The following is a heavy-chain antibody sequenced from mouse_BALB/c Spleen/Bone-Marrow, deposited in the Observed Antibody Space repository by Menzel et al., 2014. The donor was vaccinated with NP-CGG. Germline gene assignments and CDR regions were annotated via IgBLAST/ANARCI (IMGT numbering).Heavy chain of an antibody. CDR1: GYTFTSYW. CDR3: ARGRFAY. J-gene: IGHJ3*01. CDR2: INPSTGYT. V-gene: IGHV1-7*01. Sequence: VQLQESGAELAKPGASVKMSCKASGYTFTSYWMHWVKQRPGQGLEWIGYINPSTGYTEYNQKFKDKATLTADKSSSTAYMQLSSLTSEDSAVYFCARGRFAYWGQGTLATVSA.